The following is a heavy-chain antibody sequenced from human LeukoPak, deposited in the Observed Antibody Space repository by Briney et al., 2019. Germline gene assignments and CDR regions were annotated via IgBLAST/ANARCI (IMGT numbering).Heavy chain of an antibody. V-gene: IGHV3-23*01. D-gene: IGHD3-3*02. CDR3: AKGDHFWSSSSDY. CDR2: ISGSSGNT. CDR1: GFTFSSYA. Sequence: GGSLRLSCAASGFTFSSYALSWVRQAPGKGLEWVSGISGSSGNTYYADSVKGRFTISRDNSKNTLYLQMNSLRAEDTAVYYCAKGDHFWSSSSDYWGQGTLVTVSS. J-gene: IGHJ4*02.